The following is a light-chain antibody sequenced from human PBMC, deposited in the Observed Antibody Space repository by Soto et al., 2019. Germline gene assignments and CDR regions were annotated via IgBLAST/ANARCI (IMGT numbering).Light chain of an antibody. Sequence: NFMLTQPHSVSESPGKTVTISCTGSSGSVASNYVQWYQQRPGSAPTTVIYEDNQRPSGVPDRFSGSIDSSSNSASLTLSELKTEDEGDDYCQSYDDSHLVFGGGTKLTVL. CDR3: QSYDDSHLV. CDR1: SGSVASNY. V-gene: IGLV6-57*02. CDR2: EDN. J-gene: IGLJ2*01.